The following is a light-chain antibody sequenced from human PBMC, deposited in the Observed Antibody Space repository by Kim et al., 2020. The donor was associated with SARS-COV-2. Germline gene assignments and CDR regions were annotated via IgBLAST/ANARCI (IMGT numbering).Light chain of an antibody. CDR3: GADHGSGSNFVVV. CDR1: SGYSNYK. CDR2: VGTGGIVG. V-gene: IGLV9-49*01. J-gene: IGLJ2*01. Sequence: QPVLTQPPSASASLGASATLPCTLSSGYSNYKVDWYQQRPGKGPRFVMRVGTGGIVGSKGDGIPVRFSVLGSGLNRYLTIKNIQEEDESDYHCGADHGSGSNFVVVFGGGTQLTVL.